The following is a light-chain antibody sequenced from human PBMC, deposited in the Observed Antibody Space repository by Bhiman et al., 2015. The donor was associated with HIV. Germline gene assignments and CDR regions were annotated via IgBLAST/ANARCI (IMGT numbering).Light chain of an antibody. Sequence: QSALTQPASVSGSPGQSVTISCTATSSDVGGYNYVSWYQQHPGKAPKLMIYDVTKRPSGVPDRFSGSKSGNTASLTISGLQAEDEADYYCCSYAGSYTWVFGGGTKLTVL. CDR3: CSYAGSYTWV. V-gene: IGLV2-11*01. J-gene: IGLJ3*02. CDR1: SSDVGGYNY. CDR2: DVT.